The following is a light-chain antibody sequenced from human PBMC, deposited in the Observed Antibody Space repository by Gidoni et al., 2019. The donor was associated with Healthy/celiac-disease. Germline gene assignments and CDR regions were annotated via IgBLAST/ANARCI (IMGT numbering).Light chain of an antibody. J-gene: IGKJ4*01. CDR1: QDISNY. Sequence: DIQMTQSPSSLSASVGDRVTITCQASQDISNYLNWYHQKPGKAPKLLIYDASNLETGVPSRFSGSGSGTDFTFTISSLQPEDIATYYCQLLPPLTFGGGTKVEIK. CDR3: QLLPPLT. V-gene: IGKV1-33*01. CDR2: DAS.